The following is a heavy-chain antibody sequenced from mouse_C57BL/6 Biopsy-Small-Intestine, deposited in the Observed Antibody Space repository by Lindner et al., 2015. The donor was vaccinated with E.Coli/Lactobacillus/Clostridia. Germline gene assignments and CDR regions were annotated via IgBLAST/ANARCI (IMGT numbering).Heavy chain of an antibody. J-gene: IGHJ1*03. Sequence: QLQESGAELVKPGASVKISCKASGDVFSRYWMNWVKQRPGKGLEWIGQIYSGDGETNHNGKFKGKATLTVDQSSRTAYMQLNSLTSEDSAIYFCVRSRYFDVWGTGTTVTVSS. CDR3: VRSRYFDV. CDR2: IYSGDGET. CDR1: GDVFSRYW. V-gene: IGHV1-80*01.